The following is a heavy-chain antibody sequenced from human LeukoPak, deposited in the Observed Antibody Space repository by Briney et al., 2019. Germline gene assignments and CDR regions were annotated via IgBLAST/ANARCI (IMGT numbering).Heavy chain of an antibody. CDR3: AKHLSSSSRYYYDS. V-gene: IGHV3-23*01. CDR1: GFTFSTYA. D-gene: IGHD6-13*01. J-gene: IGHJ4*02. Sequence: GGSLRLSCAASGFTFSTYAMSWVHQAPGKGLEWVSTIIGSGDSTHYADSVKGRFTISRDNSKNTLYLQVNSLRAEDTAFYYCAKHLSSSSRYYYDSWGQGTLVTVSS. CDR2: IIGSGDST.